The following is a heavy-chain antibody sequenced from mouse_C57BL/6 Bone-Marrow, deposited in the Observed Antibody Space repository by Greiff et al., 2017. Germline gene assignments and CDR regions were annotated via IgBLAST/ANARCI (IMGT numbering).Heavy chain of an antibody. CDR2: ISSGSSTI. CDR3: ARGHDGSSRYYFDY. CDR1: GFTFSDYG. J-gene: IGHJ2*01. D-gene: IGHD1-1*01. V-gene: IGHV5-17*01. Sequence: EVMLVESGGGLVKPGGSLKLSCAASGFTFSDYGMHWVRQAPEKGLEWVAYISSGSSTIYYADTVKGRFTISRDNAKNTLFLQMTSLRSEDTAMYYCARGHDGSSRYYFDYWGQGTTLTVSS.